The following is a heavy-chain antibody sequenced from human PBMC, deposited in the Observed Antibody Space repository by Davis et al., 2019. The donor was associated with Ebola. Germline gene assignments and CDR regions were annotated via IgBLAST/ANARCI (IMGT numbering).Heavy chain of an antibody. Sequence: GESLKISCQGSGYRFSNYWITWVRQMPGKGLEWMGRIDPSDSYTNYSPSFQGHVTISADKSINTAYLQWSSLKASDTAVYYCARTFPHDYWGQGTLVTVSS. CDR1: GYRFSNYW. V-gene: IGHV5-10-1*01. CDR2: IDPSDSYT. J-gene: IGHJ4*02. D-gene: IGHD2/OR15-2a*01. CDR3: ARTFPHDY.